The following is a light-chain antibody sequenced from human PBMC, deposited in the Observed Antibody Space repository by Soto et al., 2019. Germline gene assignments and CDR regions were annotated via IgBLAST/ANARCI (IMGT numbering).Light chain of an antibody. CDR3: NPFAGNDHNWV. Sequence: QSALTQPPSASGAPGQSVTISCTGTSSDVGGYNHVSWYQQHPGKAPKLMIYEVSKRPSGVPDRFSGSKSGNTASLTVSGLQAEDESDYYCNPFAGNDHNWVFGGGTKLTVL. CDR1: SSDVGGYNH. J-gene: IGLJ3*02. V-gene: IGLV2-8*01. CDR2: EVS.